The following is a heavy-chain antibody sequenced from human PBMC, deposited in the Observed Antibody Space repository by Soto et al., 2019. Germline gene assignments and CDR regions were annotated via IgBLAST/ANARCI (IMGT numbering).Heavy chain of an antibody. D-gene: IGHD3-3*02. CDR2: LSGSGVST. J-gene: IGHJ3*02. CDR3: AKVMPRWLKINVLGGFDI. Sequence: SLTLSCAAYGFTVRNYCMGWVRQAPGRELEWVAGLSGSGVSTYYVDSVRGRFTISRDNSKNTLDLQMDSLSAEDTALYFCAKVMPRWLKINVLGGFDIWGQGTMVTVSS. V-gene: IGHV3-23*01. CDR1: GFTVRNYC.